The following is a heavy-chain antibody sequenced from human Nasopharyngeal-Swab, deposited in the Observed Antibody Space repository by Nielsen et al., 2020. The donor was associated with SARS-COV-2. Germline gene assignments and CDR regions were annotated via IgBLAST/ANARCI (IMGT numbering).Heavy chain of an antibody. D-gene: IGHD4-23*01. CDR2: IWYDGSNK. Sequence: GESLKISCAASGFIFSNYGMHWVRQAPGKGLEWVAVIWYDGSNKYYAGSVKGRFTISRDNSKNTLYLQMNSLRADDTAVYYCAAAPSGDYGGYWGQGTLVTASS. CDR3: AAAPSGDYGGY. J-gene: IGHJ4*02. V-gene: IGHV3-33*01. CDR1: GFIFSNYG.